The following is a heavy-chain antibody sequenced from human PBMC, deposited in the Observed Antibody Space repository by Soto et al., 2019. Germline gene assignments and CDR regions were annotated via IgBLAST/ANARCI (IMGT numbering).Heavy chain of an antibody. CDR1: GFTFNSYA. D-gene: IGHD5-12*01. CDR2: ISGSGVNT. V-gene: IGHV3-23*01. J-gene: IGHJ6*02. Sequence: EEPLLESGGGLVQLGGSLRLSCVASGFTFNSYAMSWVRQAPGKGLEWVSIISGSGVNTDYADSVKGRFTISRDNFKNTWYVQMNSPRAEDTAVYYCAKLGWLQSRQVGDVWGQGTTVTVSS. CDR3: AKLGWLQSRQVGDV.